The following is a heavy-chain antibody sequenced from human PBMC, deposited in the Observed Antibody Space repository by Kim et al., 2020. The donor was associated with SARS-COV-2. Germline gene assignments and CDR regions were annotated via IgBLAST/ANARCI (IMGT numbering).Heavy chain of an antibody. D-gene: IGHD3-10*01. V-gene: IGHV4-39*07. CDR2: IYYSGST. Sequence: SETLSLTCTVSGGSISSSSYYWGWIRQPPGRGLEWIGSIYYSGSTHSNPSLKSRLTISVDTSKNQFSLKLSSVTAADTAVYYCARDPVRDYYGSGSYYSVRDYWGQGTLVTVSS. CDR3: ARDPVRDYYGSGSYYSVRDY. J-gene: IGHJ4*02. CDR1: GGSISSSSYY.